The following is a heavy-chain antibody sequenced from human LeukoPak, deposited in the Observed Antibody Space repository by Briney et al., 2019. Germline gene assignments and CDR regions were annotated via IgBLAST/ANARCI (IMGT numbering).Heavy chain of an antibody. CDR2: IYYSGST. D-gene: IGHD2-21*02. V-gene: IGHV4-59*01. Sequence: SETLSLTCTVSGGSISSYYWSWIRQPPGKGLEWIGYIYYSGSTNYNPSLKSRVTISVDTSKNQFSLKLSSVTAADTAVYYCARDGRDSTYYYYYGMDVWGQGTTVTVSS. CDR1: GGSISSYY. J-gene: IGHJ6*02. CDR3: ARDGRDSTYYYYYGMDV.